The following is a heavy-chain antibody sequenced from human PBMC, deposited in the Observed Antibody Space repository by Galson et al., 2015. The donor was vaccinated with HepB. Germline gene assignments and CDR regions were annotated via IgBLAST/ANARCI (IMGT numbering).Heavy chain of an antibody. D-gene: IGHD6-19*01. CDR2: ISYSGINK. V-gene: IGHV3-30*18. J-gene: IGHJ4*02. CDR3: AKDPSRLAEAGRLDS. Sequence: SLRLSCAASGFIFSSYAMHWVRQAPGKGLEWVAVISYSGINKYYADSVKGRFNISRDDARNTLYLQMNSLGAEDTAVYYCAKDPSRLAEAGRLDSWGQGTLVTVSS. CDR1: GFIFSSYA.